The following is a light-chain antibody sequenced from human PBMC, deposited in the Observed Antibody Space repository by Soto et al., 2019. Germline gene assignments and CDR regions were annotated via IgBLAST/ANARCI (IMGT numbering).Light chain of an antibody. CDR3: QQNYNTLIT. CDR1: QSISKY. CDR2: SAS. Sequence: DIVMTQSPSSRSASIGDTVTITCRASQSISKYLKWYQQKPGKAPKVLTYSASSLQSGVPSWFSGGGCGTDLFLTISSLQPEDFTTYYCQQNYNTLITFGQGTRLEIK. J-gene: IGKJ5*01. V-gene: IGKV1-39*01.